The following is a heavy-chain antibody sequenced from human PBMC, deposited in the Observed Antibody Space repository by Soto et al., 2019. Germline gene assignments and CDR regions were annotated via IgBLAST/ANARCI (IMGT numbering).Heavy chain of an antibody. CDR1: GGSISNFY. V-gene: IGHV4-59*04. D-gene: IGHD6-6*01. J-gene: IGHJ5*02. CDR2: LYYSGST. CDR3: ARHRARNWFDP. Sequence: SEPLSLTGNVSGGSISNFYWSWIRQSPGKRLEWIGYLYYSGSTYYNPSLKSRVTISVDTSKNQFSLKLSSVTAADTAVFYCARHRARNWFDPWGQGTLVTVSS.